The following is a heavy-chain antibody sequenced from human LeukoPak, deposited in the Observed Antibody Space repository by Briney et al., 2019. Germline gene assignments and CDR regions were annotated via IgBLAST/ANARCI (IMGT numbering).Heavy chain of an antibody. Sequence: PSETLSLTCTVSGCSIRSYYWSWIRQPPGKGLEWIGDSYYSGSTNYNPSLMSRGTISVDTSKNQFSFRLITVLAADTAVYYSSRLASGSYGPLTPLDCWGQGSLVTVSP. J-gene: IGHJ4*02. CDR1: GCSIRSYY. V-gene: IGHV4-59*08. CDR3: SRLASGSYGPLTPLDC. CDR2: SYYSGST. D-gene: IGHD1-26*01.